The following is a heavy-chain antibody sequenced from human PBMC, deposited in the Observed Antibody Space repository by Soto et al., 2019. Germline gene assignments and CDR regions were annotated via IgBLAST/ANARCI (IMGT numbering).Heavy chain of an antibody. Sequence: ASVKVSCKASGYTFTSYAMHWVRQAPGQRLEWMGWINAGNGNTKYSQKFQGRVTITRDTSASTAYMKLSSLRSEDTAVYYCARDLDCSGGSCPRYYYYYGMDVWGQGTTVTVSS. CDR2: INAGNGNT. V-gene: IGHV1-3*01. CDR1: GYTFTSYA. J-gene: IGHJ6*02. D-gene: IGHD2-15*01. CDR3: ARDLDCSGGSCPRYYYYYGMDV.